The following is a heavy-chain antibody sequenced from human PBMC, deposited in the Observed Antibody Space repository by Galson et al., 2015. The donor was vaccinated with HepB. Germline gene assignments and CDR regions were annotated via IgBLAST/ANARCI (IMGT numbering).Heavy chain of an antibody. CDR3: ARAWGQKYYFDY. Sequence: SVKVSCKASGGTFSSYAISWVRQAPGQGLEWMGGIIPIFGTANYAQKFQGRVTITADKSTSTAYMELSSLRSEDTAVYYCARAWGQKYYFDYWGQGTLVTVSS. CDR1: GGTFSSYA. V-gene: IGHV1-69*06. D-gene: IGHD7-27*01. CDR2: IIPIFGTA. J-gene: IGHJ4*02.